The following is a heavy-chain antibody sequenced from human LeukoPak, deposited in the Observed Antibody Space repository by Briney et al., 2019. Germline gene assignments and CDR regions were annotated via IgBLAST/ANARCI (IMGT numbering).Heavy chain of an antibody. V-gene: IGHV3-9*01. CDR1: GFTFDDYA. CDR2: ISWNSGSI. D-gene: IGHD5-18*01. J-gene: IGHJ4*02. Sequence: PGRSLRLSCAASGFTFDDYAMHWVRQAPGKGLEWVSGISWNSGSIGYADSVKGRFTISRDNAKNSLYLQMNSLRAEDTALYYCAKSQDTAMVKVFDYWGQGTLVTVSS. CDR3: AKSQDTAMVKVFDY.